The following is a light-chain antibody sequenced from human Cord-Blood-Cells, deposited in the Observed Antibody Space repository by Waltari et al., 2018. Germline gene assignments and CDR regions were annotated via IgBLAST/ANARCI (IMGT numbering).Light chain of an antibody. CDR1: RSDVGSYNL. CDR2: EGS. V-gene: IGLV2-23*01. Sequence: QSALTQPASVSGSPGQSITISCTGTRSDVGSYNLVSWYKQHPGKAPKLLIYEGSKRPSGVSHRFSSSKSGNTASLTISGLQAEDEADYYCCSYAGSSTWVFGGGTKLTVL. CDR3: CSYAGSSTWV. J-gene: IGLJ3*02.